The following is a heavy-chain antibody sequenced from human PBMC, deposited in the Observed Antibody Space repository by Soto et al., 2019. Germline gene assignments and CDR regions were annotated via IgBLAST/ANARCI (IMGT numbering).Heavy chain of an antibody. CDR2: IYFRGTT. D-gene: IGHD3-22*01. CDR3: ARMNYYDTSGYPFDY. V-gene: IGHV4-59*01. CDR1: GGSISSYY. J-gene: IGHJ4*02. Sequence: ETLSLTCTVSGGSISSYYWSWIRQPPGKGLEWIGYIYFRGTTNYNPSLKSRVTMSADTSKNQFSLKLNSVTAADTAVYYCARMNYYDTSGYPFDYWGQGMMVTVPQ.